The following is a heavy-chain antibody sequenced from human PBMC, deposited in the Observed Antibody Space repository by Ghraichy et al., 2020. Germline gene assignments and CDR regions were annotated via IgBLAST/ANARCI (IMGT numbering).Heavy chain of an antibody. V-gene: IGHV3-21*01. CDR3: ARALQSNAFAI. CDR2: IISSSSYI. CDR1: GFTFSSYS. Sequence: GGSLRLSCAASGFTFSSYSMNWVRQAPGKGLEWVSSIISSSSYIYYADSVKGRFTISRDNAKNSLSLQMNSLRAEETAVYYFARALQSNAFAILGQGTMVTFSS. J-gene: IGHJ3*02.